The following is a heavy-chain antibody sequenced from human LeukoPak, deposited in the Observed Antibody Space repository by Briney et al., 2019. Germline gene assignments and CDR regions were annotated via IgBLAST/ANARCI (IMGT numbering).Heavy chain of an antibody. CDR1: GFTFSDDY. CDR2: ISSSSSYT. Sequence: GGSLRLSCAASGFTFSDDYMSWIRQAPGKGLEWVSYISSSSSYTNYADSVKGRFTISRDNAKNSLYLQMNSLRAEDTAVYYCASLGTGTTYYWGQGTLVTVSS. D-gene: IGHD1-7*01. J-gene: IGHJ4*02. V-gene: IGHV3-11*06. CDR3: ASLGTGTTYY.